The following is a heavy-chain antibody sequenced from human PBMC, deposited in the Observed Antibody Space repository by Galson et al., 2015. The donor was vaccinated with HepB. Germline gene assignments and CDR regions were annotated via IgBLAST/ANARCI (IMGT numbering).Heavy chain of an antibody. J-gene: IGHJ4*02. CDR2: INPNSGGT. Sequence: SVKVSCKASGYTFTGYYMHWVRQAPGQGLEWMGWINPNSGGTNYAQKLQGRVTMTTDTSTSTAYMELRSLRSDDTAVYYCARPYSSSWYYGLDYWGQGTLVTVSS. V-gene: IGHV1-2*02. D-gene: IGHD6-13*01. CDR3: ARPYSSSWYYGLDY. CDR1: GYTFTGYY.